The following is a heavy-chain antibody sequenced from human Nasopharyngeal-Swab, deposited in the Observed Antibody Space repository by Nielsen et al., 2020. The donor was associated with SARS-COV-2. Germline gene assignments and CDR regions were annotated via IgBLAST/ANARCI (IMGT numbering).Heavy chain of an antibody. V-gene: IGHV4-34*01. CDR1: GGSFSGYY. Sequence: SETLSLTSAVYGGSFSGYYWSWIRQPPGKWPEWIGEINHSGSTNYNPSLKSRVTISVDTSKNQFSLKLSTVTAADTAVYSGAKHGITVVRGVSGMDVWGQGITVTVSS. D-gene: IGHD3-10*01. J-gene: IGHJ6*02. CDR2: INHSGST. CDR3: AKHGITVVRGVSGMDV.